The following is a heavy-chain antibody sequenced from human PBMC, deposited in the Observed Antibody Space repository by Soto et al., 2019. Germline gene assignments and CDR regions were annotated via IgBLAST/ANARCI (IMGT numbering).Heavy chain of an antibody. Sequence: EVQLLESGGGLVQPGGSLRLSCEASGFSFPTYAMSLVRQAPGKGLEWVSTISGSGGSIYYGDSVRGRFTISRDNSENTLYLQMKSLRAEDTAIYYFAKSPRGLCIFGVAKHLPLDHWGQGTLVTVSS. J-gene: IGHJ4*02. CDR1: GFSFPTYA. CDR2: ISGSGGSI. V-gene: IGHV3-23*01. D-gene: IGHD3-3*01. CDR3: AKSPRGLCIFGVAKHLPLDH.